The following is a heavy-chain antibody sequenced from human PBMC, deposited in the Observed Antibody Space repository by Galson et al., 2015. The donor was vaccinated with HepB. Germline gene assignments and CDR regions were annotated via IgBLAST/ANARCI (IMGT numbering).Heavy chain of an antibody. Sequence: SLRLSCAASGFTFDDYAMHWVRQAPGMGLEWVSSISSSDYIYYADSVKGRFTISRDNANNSLYLHMNSLRADDTAVYYCAGTTGAWGRGTLVTVSS. CDR3: AGTTGA. J-gene: IGHJ4*02. CDR2: ISSSDYI. CDR1: GFTFDDYA. V-gene: IGHV3-69-1*01. D-gene: IGHD1-1*01.